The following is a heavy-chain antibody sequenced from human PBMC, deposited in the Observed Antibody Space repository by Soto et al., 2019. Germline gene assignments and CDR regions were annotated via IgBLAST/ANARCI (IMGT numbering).Heavy chain of an antibody. CDR1: GFTFGRHG. D-gene: IGHD2-8*01. V-gene: IGHV3-33*01. Sequence: QVQLVESGGGVVQPGGSLRLSCAASGFTFGRHGMHWVRKAPGKGLEWVAVIGSDGVRDSYGDSVKGRFTISRDNGQNTLYLQMNSLRDEDTAVYYCARDDVHPDNGLDYWGQGTLVTVSS. CDR2: IGSDGVRD. CDR3: ARDDVHPDNGLDY. J-gene: IGHJ4*02.